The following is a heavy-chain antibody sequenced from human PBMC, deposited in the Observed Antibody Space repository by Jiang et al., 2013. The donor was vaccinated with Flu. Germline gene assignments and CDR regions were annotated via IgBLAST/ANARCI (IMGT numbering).Heavy chain of an antibody. J-gene: IGHJ4*02. CDR2: IYYSGST. Sequence: GPGLVKPSETLSLTCTVSGGSISSYYWSWIRQPPGKGLEWIGYIYYSGSTNYNPSLKSRVTISVDTSKNQFSLKLSSVTAADTAVYYCARNPALYDSSGYYYWYFDYWGQGTLVTVSS. CDR1: GGSISSYY. D-gene: IGHD3-22*01. CDR3: ARNPALYDSSGYYYWYFDY. V-gene: IGHV4-59*01.